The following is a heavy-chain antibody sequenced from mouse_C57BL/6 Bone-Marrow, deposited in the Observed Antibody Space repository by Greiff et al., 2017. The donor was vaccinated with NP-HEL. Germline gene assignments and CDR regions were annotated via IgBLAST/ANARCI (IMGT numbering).Heavy chain of an antibody. CDR2: FYPGSGSI. D-gene: IGHD2-3*01. CDR1: GYTFTEYT. Sequence: VKLQQSGAELVQPGASVKLSCKASGYTFTEYTIHWVKQRSGQGLEWIGWFYPGSGSIKYNEKFKDKATLTADKSSSTVYMELSRLTSEDSAVYFWARHEERGWLYWYFDGWGTGTTVTVSS. J-gene: IGHJ1*03. CDR3: ARHEERGWLYWYFDG. V-gene: IGHV1-62-2*01.